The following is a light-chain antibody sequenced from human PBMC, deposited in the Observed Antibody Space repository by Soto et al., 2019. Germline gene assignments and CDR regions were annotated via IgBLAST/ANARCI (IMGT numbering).Light chain of an antibody. CDR2: GAS. CDR1: QSVSSSY. Sequence: EIVLTQSPGTLSLSPGERATLSCRASQSVSSSYLAWYQQKPGQAPRLLIYGASSRATGIPDRFSGSGSGIDFPVTISRLEPEDFAVYYGLQYDNSRLYTFGQGTKLEIK. CDR3: LQYDNSRLYT. J-gene: IGKJ2*01. V-gene: IGKV3-20*01.